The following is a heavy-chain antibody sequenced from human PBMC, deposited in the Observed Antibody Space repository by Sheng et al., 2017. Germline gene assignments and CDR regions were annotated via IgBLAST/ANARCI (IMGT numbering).Heavy chain of an antibody. J-gene: IGHJ6*03. Sequence: EVQLVESGGGLVQPGGSLRLSCAASGFTFSSYWMSWVRQAPGKGLEWVANIKQDGSEKYYVDSVKGRFTISRDNAKNSLYLQMNSLRAEDTAVYYCAMYSSSSRYYYYMDVWGQGTTVTVSS. D-gene: IGHD6-6*01. CDR2: IKQDGSEK. CDR1: GFTFSSYW. V-gene: IGHV3-7*01. CDR3: AMYSSSSRYYYYMDV.